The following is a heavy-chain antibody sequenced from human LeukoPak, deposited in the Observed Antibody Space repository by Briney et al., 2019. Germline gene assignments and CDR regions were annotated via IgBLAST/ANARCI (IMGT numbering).Heavy chain of an antibody. CDR3: ARDSLSGLGSATSDY. V-gene: IGHV3-30-3*01. J-gene: IGHJ4*02. Sequence: GGSLRLSCAASGFTFSSYAMHGVRQAPGKGLEGVAVISYDGSNKYYADSVKGRFTISRENSKNTLYLQMNSLRAEDTAVYYCARDSLSGLGSATSDYWGQGTLVTVSS. D-gene: IGHD2-15*01. CDR1: GFTFSSYA. CDR2: ISYDGSNK.